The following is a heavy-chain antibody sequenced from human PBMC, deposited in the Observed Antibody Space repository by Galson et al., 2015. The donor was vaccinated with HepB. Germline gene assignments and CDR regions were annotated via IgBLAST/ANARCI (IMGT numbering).Heavy chain of an antibody. D-gene: IGHD2-2*01. V-gene: IGHV1-2*02. Sequence: SVKVSCKASGYTFTGYYMHWVRQAPGQGLEWMGWINPNSGGTNYAQKFQGRVTMTRDTSISTAYMELSRLRSDDTAVYYCARGYCSSTSCYRGWWFDPWGQGTLVTVSS. J-gene: IGHJ5*02. CDR3: ARGYCSSTSCYRGWWFDP. CDR2: INPNSGGT. CDR1: GYTFTGYY.